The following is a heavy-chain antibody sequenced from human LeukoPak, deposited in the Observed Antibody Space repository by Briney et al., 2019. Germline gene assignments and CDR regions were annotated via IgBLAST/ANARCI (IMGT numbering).Heavy chain of an antibody. CDR3: ARVIYDYSINFDY. D-gene: IGHD4-11*01. CDR1: GFTFTSYG. Sequence: GGSLRLSCAASGFTFTSYGISWVRQAPGQGLEWMGWISAYNGNTNYAQKLQGRVTMTTDTSTSTAYMELRSLRSDDTAVYYCARVIYDYSINFDYWGQGTLVTVSS. J-gene: IGHJ4*02. CDR2: ISAYNGNT. V-gene: IGHV1-18*01.